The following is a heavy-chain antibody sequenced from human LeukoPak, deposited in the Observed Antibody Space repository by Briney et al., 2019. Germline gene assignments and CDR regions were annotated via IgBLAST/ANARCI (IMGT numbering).Heavy chain of an antibody. CDR3: ARDTTTYSSSWPDAFDI. CDR2: IYYSGST. CDR1: GGSISSYY. Sequence: SETLSLTCTVSGGSISSYYWSWIRQPPGKGLEWIGYIYYSGSTNHNPSLKSRVTISVDTSKNQFSLKLSSVTAADTAVYYCARDTTTYSSSWPDAFDIWGQGTMVTVSS. J-gene: IGHJ3*02. V-gene: IGHV4-59*01. D-gene: IGHD6-13*01.